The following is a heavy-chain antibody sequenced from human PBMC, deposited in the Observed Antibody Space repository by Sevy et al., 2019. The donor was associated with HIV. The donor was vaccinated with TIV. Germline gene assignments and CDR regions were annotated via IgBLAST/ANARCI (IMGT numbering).Heavy chain of an antibody. J-gene: IGHJ3*02. CDR1: GDSITSGAFS. CDR3: ARDGGTLTVPGSFDI. V-gene: IGHV4-30-2*01. CDR2: IYHTGNM. Sequence: SETLSLTCSVSGDSITSGAFSWNWIRQPPGKGLEWIGYIYHTGNMYYSPSLKSRLTISVDRSKNQFSLNLTSVTAADTAVYYCARDGGTLTVPGSFDIWGQGTMVTVSS. D-gene: IGHD3-9*01.